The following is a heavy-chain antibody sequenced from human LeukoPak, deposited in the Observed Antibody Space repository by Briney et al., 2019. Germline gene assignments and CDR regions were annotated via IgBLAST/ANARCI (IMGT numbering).Heavy chain of an antibody. CDR3: ARGPETIHYDILTGYYTQYYFDY. V-gene: IGHV4-39*07. D-gene: IGHD3-9*01. CDR1: GGSISSSSYY. CDR2: IYYSGST. Sequence: SETLSLTCTVSGGSISSSSYYWGWIRQPPGKGLEWIRSIYYSGSTYYNPSLKSRVTISVDTSKNQFSLKLSSVTAADTAVYYCARGPETIHYDILTGYYTQYYFDYWGQGTLVTVSS. J-gene: IGHJ4*02.